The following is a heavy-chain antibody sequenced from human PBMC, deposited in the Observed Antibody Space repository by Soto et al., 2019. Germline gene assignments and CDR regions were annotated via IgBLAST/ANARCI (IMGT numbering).Heavy chain of an antibody. CDR2: IYPGDSDT. CDR3: ARRNSSSWYSVYWFDP. Sequence: PGESLKISCKGSGYSFTSYWIGWVRQMPGKGLEWMGIIYPGDSDTRYSPSFQGQVTISADKSISTAYLQWSSLKASDTAMYYCARRNSSSWYSVYWFDPWGQGTLVTVSS. CDR1: GYSFTSYW. J-gene: IGHJ5*02. V-gene: IGHV5-51*01. D-gene: IGHD6-13*01.